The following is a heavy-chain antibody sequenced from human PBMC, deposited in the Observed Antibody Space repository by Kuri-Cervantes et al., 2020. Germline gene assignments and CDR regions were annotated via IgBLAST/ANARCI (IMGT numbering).Heavy chain of an antibody. Sequence: SETLSLTCDVYGGSFSGYYWSWIRQPPGKGLEWIGEINHSGSTNYNPSLKSRVTISVDTSKNQFSLKLSSVTAADTAVYYCARGGGYCSGGSCYFHYYYYYMDVWGKGTTVTVSS. D-gene: IGHD2-15*01. J-gene: IGHJ6*03. CDR3: ARGGGYCSGGSCYFHYYYYYMDV. CDR2: INHSGST. V-gene: IGHV4-34*01. CDR1: GGSFSGYY.